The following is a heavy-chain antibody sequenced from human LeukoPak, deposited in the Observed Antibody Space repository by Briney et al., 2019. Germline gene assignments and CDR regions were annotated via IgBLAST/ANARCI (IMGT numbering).Heavy chain of an antibody. V-gene: IGHV1-2*02. D-gene: IGHD1-26*01. J-gene: IGHJ4*02. CDR3: ARVRLVGATYYFDY. CDR2: INPNSGGT. Sequence: ASVKVSCKASGGTFSSYAISWVRQAPGQGLEWMGWINPNSGGTNYAQKFQGRVTMTRDTSISTAYMELSRLRSDDTAVYYCARVRLVGATYYFDYWGQGTLVTVSS. CDR1: GGTFSSYA.